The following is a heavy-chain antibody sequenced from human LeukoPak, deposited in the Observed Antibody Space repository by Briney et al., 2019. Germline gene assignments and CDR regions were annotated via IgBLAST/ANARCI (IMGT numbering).Heavy chain of an antibody. Sequence: ASVTVSCKASGYAFISYVINWVRPPDGQGLEWVGWMNPNSGNSGYAQKFQGRVTMTRNTSRSTAYMELSSLRSDDTAVYYCARGGERANCYGLGSAPNWFDPWGQGTLVTVSS. D-gene: IGHD3-10*01. CDR1: GYAFISYV. CDR3: ARGGERANCYGLGSAPNWFDP. V-gene: IGHV1-8*02. CDR2: MNPNSGNS. J-gene: IGHJ5*02.